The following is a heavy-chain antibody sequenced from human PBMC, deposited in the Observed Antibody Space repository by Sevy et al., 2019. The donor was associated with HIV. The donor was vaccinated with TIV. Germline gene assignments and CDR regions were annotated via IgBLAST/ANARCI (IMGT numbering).Heavy chain of an antibody. CDR3: ARLRIVVAGTGYFDL. CDR1: GGSFSGYY. CDR2: ISHSGGT. J-gene: IGHJ2*01. D-gene: IGHD6-19*01. V-gene: IGHV4-34*01. Sequence: SETLSLSCAVYGGSFSGYYWSWIRQPPGKGLEWIGEISHSGGTNYNSSLKSRVTISADTSKNQFSLQLSSVTAADTAVYYCARLRIVVAGTGYFDLWGRGTPVTVSS.